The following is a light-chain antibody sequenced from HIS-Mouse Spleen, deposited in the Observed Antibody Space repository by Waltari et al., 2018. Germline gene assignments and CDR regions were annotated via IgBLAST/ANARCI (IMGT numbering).Light chain of an antibody. V-gene: IGLV3-21*02. CDR2: DDS. Sequence: SYVLTQPPSVSVAPGQTARITCGGNNIGSKRVHWYQQKPGQAPVLVVYDDSDRPSGIPGRFSGSNSGNTATLTISRVEAGDEADYYCQVWDSSSDHVVFGGGTKLTVL. CDR1: NIGSKR. CDR3: QVWDSSSDHVV. J-gene: IGLJ2*01.